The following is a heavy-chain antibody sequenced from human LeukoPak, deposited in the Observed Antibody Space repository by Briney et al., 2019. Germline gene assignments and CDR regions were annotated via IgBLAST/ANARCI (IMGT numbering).Heavy chain of an antibody. CDR3: ARVEVGSYYGLDY. Sequence: PSETLSLTCTVSGGSISSYYWIWIRQPPGKGLEWIGYIYYSGSTNYNPSLKSRVTISVDTSKNQFSLKLSSVTAADTAVYYCARVEVGSYYGLDYWGQGTLVTVSS. J-gene: IGHJ4*02. CDR1: GGSISSYY. V-gene: IGHV4-59*01. D-gene: IGHD1-26*01. CDR2: IYYSGST.